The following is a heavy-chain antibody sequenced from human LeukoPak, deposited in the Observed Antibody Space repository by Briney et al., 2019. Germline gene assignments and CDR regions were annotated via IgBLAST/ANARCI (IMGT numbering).Heavy chain of an antibody. CDR1: VYSFTNYY. J-gene: IGHJ4*02. V-gene: IGHV1-46*01. CDR3: ARDERDVVVVPGAMPY. CDR2: INPSGGST. D-gene: IGHD2-2*01. Sequence: ASVKVSCKASVYSFTNYYMHWVRHAPGQGLEWMGIINPSGGSTTNAQKFQGRVTMTRDTSTTTVYMELSSLRSDDTAMYYCARDERDVVVVPGAMPYWGQGTLVTVSS.